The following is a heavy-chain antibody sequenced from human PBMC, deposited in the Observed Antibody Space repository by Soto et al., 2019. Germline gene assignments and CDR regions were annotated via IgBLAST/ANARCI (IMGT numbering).Heavy chain of an antibody. CDR1: GFVYSTYA. J-gene: IGHJ2*01. CDR2: IWNDGTKK. V-gene: IGHV3-33*01. D-gene: IGHD6-13*01. CDR3: VRGIPSQYSSNWLYWYFDL. Sequence: VQLVESGGGVVQPGRSLRLSCAASGFVYSTYAMHWVRLSPGEGLEWVALIWNDGTKKYHVDSVKGRFTLSRDNSQNTRNLQMDSLRVEDTAVYFCVRGIPSQYSSNWLYWYFDLWGRGTQVTVSS.